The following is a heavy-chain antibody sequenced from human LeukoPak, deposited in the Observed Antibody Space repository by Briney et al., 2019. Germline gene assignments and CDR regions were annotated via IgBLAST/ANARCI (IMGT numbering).Heavy chain of an antibody. V-gene: IGHV3-30*18. D-gene: IGHD2-15*01. J-gene: IGHJ4*02. CDR2: ISYDGSNK. Sequence: GGSLRLSCAASGFTFSSYGMHWVRQAPGKGLEWVAVISYDGSNKYYADSVKGRFTISRDNSKNTLYLQMNSLRAEDTAVYYCAKEEKDIVAVVAAELYYFDYWGQGTLVTVSS. CDR3: AKEEKDIVAVVAAELYYFDY. CDR1: GFTFSSYG.